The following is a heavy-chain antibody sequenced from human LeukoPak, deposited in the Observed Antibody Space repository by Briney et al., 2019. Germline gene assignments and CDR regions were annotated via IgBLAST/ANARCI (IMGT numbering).Heavy chain of an antibody. D-gene: IGHD3-22*01. V-gene: IGHV4-61*01. CDR1: TGSVSSGTCY. J-gene: IGHJ3*02. CDR3: ARAPRVTMIIVTPGAFDM. Sequence: SETLSLTCTVSTGSVSSGTCYWSWIRQPPGKGLEWIGYMYYNGSTNYNPSLKSRVTISVDTSKKRFSLKLSSVTAADAAMYYCARAPRVTMIIVTPGAFDMWGQGTMVTVSS. CDR2: MYYNGST.